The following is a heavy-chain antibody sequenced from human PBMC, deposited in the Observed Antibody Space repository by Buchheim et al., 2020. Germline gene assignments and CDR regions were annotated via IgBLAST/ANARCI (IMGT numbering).Heavy chain of an antibody. CDR1: GGTFSSYA. CDR3: ARDHGADYGYYYYGMDV. J-gene: IGHJ6*02. CDR2: INPSGGST. V-gene: IGHV1-46*01. Sequence: QVQLVQSGAEVKKPGSSVKVSCRASGGTFSSYAISWVRQAPGQGLEWMGIINPSGGSTSYAQKFQGRVTMTRDTSTSTVYMELSSLRSEDTAVYYCARDHGADYGYYYYGMDVWGQGTT. D-gene: IGHD4-17*01.